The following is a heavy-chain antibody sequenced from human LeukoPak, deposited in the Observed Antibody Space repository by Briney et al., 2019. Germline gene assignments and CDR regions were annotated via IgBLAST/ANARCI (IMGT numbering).Heavy chain of an antibody. Sequence: GGSLRLSCTAAGFTFSSYAMYWVRPAPGKGLEWVSGIGAGGSFTYYADSVKGRFTISRDNSTNTLYLQMNSLRADDTPVYYCAKDLYYTSCGYYFDYWGRGALVTVSS. CDR3: AKDLYYTSCGYYFDY. V-gene: IGHV3-23*01. CDR1: GFTFSSYA. J-gene: IGHJ4*02. D-gene: IGHD1-26*01. CDR2: IGAGGSFT.